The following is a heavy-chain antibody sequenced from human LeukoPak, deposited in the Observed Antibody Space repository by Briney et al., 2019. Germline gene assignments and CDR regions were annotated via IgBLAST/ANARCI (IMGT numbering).Heavy chain of an antibody. D-gene: IGHD3-3*01. CDR1: GFTFSSYA. CDR2: ISGSGGST. CDR3: AKDRNFGVVSPTTDWFDP. V-gene: IGHV3-23*01. Sequence: PGGSLRLSCAASGFTFSSYAMSWVRQAPGKGLEWVSAISGSGGSTYYADSVKGRFTISRDNSKNTLYLQMNSLRAEDTAVYYCAKDRNFGVVSPTTDWFDPWGQGTLVTVYS. J-gene: IGHJ5*02.